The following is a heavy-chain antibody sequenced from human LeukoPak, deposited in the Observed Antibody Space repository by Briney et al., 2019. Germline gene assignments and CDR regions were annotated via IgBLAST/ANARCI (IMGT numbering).Heavy chain of an antibody. Sequence: PGGSLRLSCAASGFTFSDYYMSWIRQAPGKGLEWVSYISSTGGTIYNADSVKGRFSISTDSAKNSLYLQMNSLRVDDSAVYYCARGALWLGETVRSFDFWGQGALVTVSS. J-gene: IGHJ4*02. CDR1: GFTFSDYY. CDR2: ISSTGGTI. D-gene: IGHD3-10*01. CDR3: ARGALWLGETVRSFDF. V-gene: IGHV3-11*01.